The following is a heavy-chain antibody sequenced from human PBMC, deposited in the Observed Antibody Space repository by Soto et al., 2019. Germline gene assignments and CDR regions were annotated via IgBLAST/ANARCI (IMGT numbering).Heavy chain of an antibody. CDR2: ISGSGGST. V-gene: IGHV3-23*01. J-gene: IGHJ4*02. Sequence: WGSLRLSCAASGFTFSSYAMSWVRQAPGKGLEWVSAISGSGGSTYYADSVKGRFTISRDNSKNTLYLQMNSLRAEDTAVYYCAKAVAGPYFVDYWGQGTLVTVSS. CDR1: GFTFSSYA. CDR3: AKAVAGPYFVDY. D-gene: IGHD6-19*01.